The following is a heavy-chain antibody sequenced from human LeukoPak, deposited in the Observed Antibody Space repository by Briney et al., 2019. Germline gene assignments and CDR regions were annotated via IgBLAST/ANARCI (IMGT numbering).Heavy chain of an antibody. CDR2: INPNSGGT. J-gene: IGHJ4*02. V-gene: IGHV1-2*06. D-gene: IGHD2-15*01. CDR3: ARECSGGRCYFDY. Sequence: ASVKVSCKASGYTFTGYYMHWVRQALGQGLEWMGRINPNSGGTNYAQKFQGRVTMTRDTSISTAYMELSRLRSDDTAVYYCARECSGGRCYFDYWGQGTLVTVSS. CDR1: GYTFTGYY.